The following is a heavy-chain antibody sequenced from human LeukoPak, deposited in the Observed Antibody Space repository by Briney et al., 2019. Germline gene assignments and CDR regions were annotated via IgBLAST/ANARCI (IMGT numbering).Heavy chain of an antibody. CDR3: AKEGVSGSGSYYNVYYYYYMDV. CDR1: GGSFSGYY. J-gene: IGHJ6*03. V-gene: IGHV3-11*04. Sequence: LSLTCAVYGGSFSGYYWSWIRQAPGKGLEWVSYISSSGSTIYYADSVKGRFTISRDNAKNSLYLQMNSLRAEDTAVYYCAKEGVSGSGSYYNVYYYYYMDVWGKGTTVTVSS. D-gene: IGHD3-10*01. CDR2: ISSSGSTI.